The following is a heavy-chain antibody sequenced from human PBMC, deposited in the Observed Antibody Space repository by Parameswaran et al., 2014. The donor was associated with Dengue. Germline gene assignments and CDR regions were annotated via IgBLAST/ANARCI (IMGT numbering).Heavy chain of an antibody. V-gene: IGHV1-69*04. Sequence: SWVRQAPGQGLEWMGRIIPIFGIPNYAQNFQGRVTITADKSTSTVYMELSSLRPEDTAVYYCARAGVLGKVAMEYYSGMDVWGQGTTVTVSS. CDR2: IIPIFGIP. CDR3: ARAGVLGKVAMEYYSGMDV. J-gene: IGHJ6*02. D-gene: IGHD2-2*01.